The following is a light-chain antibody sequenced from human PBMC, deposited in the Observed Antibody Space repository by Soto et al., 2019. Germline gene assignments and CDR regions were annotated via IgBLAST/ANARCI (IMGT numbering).Light chain of an antibody. CDR1: SSDVGGYNY. V-gene: IGLV2-14*01. CDR3: SSYSSSGNVQ. CDR2: EVS. Sequence: QSALTQPASVSGSPGQSITISCTGTSSDVGGYNYVSWYQQHPGKAPKLMIYEVSNRPSGVSNRFSGSKSGNKASLTISGLQAEDEADYYCSSYSSSGNVQFGGGTKLTVL. J-gene: IGLJ2*01.